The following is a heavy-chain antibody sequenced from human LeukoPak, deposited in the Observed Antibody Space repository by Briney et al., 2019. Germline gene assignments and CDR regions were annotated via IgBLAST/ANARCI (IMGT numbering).Heavy chain of an antibody. CDR1: GFTFSSYV. CDR2: ISNSGGNT. CDR3: AKRSLSYSCFDY. Sequence: PGGSLRLSCAASGFTFSSYVMTWVRQAPGKGLEWVSSISNSGGNTYYADSVKGRFTISRGNSKNTLYLQMNSLRAEDTAVYYCAKRSLSYSCFDYWGQGTLVTVSS. D-gene: IGHD2-15*01. J-gene: IGHJ4*02. V-gene: IGHV3-23*01.